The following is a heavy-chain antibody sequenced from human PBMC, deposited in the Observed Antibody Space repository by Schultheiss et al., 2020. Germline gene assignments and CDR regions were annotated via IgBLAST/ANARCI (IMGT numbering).Heavy chain of an antibody. D-gene: IGHD5-18*01. CDR1: GFTFTSSA. CDR2: IVVGSGNT. V-gene: IGHV1-58*02. J-gene: IGHJ5*02. Sequence: SVKVSCKASGFTFTSSAMQWVRQARGQRLEWIGWIVVGSGNTGYAQKFQGRVTMTRNTSISTAYMELSSLRSEDTAVYYCARRYSWWFDPWGQGTLVTVSS. CDR3: ARRYSWWFDP.